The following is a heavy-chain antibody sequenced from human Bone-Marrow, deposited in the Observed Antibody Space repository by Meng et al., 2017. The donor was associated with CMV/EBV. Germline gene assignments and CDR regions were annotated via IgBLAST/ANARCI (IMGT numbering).Heavy chain of an antibody. CDR3: ARHSDYYGSGSYSVDYYGMDV. CDR1: GYSFTSYW. Sequence: GESLKISCKGSGYSFTSYWIAWVRQMPGKGLEWMGIIYPGDSDTRYSPSFQGQVTISADKSISTAYLQWSSLKASDTAMYYCARHSDYYGSGSYSVDYYGMDVWGQGTTVTVSS. CDR2: IYPGDSDT. D-gene: IGHD3-10*01. J-gene: IGHJ6*02. V-gene: IGHV5-51*01.